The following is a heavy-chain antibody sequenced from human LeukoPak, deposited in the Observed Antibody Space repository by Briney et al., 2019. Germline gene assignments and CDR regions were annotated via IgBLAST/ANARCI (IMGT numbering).Heavy chain of an antibody. D-gene: IGHD6-6*01. CDR3: ARGGGYSSSSGRYYYYYGMDV. CDR2: MNPNSGNT. Sequence: ASVKVSCTASGYTFTSYDINWVRPATGQGLEWMGWMNPNSGNTGYAQKFQGRVTMTRNTSISTAYMELSSLRSEDTAVYYCARGGGYSSSSGRYYYYYGMDVWGQGTTVTVSS. J-gene: IGHJ6*02. CDR1: GYTFTSYD. V-gene: IGHV1-8*01.